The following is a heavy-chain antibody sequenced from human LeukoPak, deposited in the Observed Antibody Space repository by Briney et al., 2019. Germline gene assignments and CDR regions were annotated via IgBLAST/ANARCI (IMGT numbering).Heavy chain of an antibody. V-gene: IGHV4-4*02. CDR2: IYHSGST. CDR3: ASSPSGYWWNFDC. CDR1: GGSISSTHW. J-gene: IGHJ4*02. D-gene: IGHD3-22*01. Sequence: SGTPSLTCAVSGGSISSTHWWSWVRQPPGKGLEWIGEIYHSGSTNYNPSLKSRVTISVDKSKNQFSLKLSSVTAADTAVYYCASSPSGYWWNFDCWGQGTLVTVSS.